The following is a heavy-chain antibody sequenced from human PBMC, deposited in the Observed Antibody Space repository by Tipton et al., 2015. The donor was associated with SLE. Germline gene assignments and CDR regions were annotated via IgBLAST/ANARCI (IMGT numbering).Heavy chain of an antibody. D-gene: IGHD6-13*01. J-gene: IGHJ3*02. Sequence: TLSLTCAVSGYSISSGYYWGWIRQPPGKGLEWIGSIYYSGSTNYNPSLKSRVTISVDTSKNQFSLKLSSVTAADTAVYYCARGGIAALPDAFDIWGQGTMVTVSS. CDR2: IYYSGST. CDR3: ARGGIAALPDAFDI. CDR1: GYSISSGYY. V-gene: IGHV4-38-2*01.